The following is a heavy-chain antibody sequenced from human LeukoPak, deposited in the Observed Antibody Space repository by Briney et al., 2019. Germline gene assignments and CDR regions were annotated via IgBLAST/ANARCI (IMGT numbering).Heavy chain of an antibody. CDR2: INPNSGGT. Sequence: GASVKVSCKASGYTFTGYYMHWVQQAPGQGLEWMGWINPNSGGTNYAQKFQGRVTMTRDTSISTAYMELSRLRSDDTAVYYCARAMVRGVPLYYFDYWGQGTLVTVSS. V-gene: IGHV1-2*03. D-gene: IGHD3-10*01. J-gene: IGHJ4*02. CDR3: ARAMVRGVPLYYFDY. CDR1: GYTFTGYY.